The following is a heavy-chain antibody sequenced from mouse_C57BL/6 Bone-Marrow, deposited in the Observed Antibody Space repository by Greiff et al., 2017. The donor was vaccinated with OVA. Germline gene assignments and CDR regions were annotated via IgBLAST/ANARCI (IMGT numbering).Heavy chain of an antibody. CDR3: ARRASTLFAY. CDR2: ISYDGSN. CDR1: GYSITSGYY. V-gene: IGHV3-6*01. Sequence: VQLKQSGPGLVKPSQSLSLTCSVTGYSITSGYYWNWIRQFPGNKLEWMGYISYDGSNNYNPSLKNRISITRDTSKNQFFLKLNSVTTEDTATYYCARRASTLFAYWGQGTLVTVSA. J-gene: IGHJ3*01. D-gene: IGHD3-3*01.